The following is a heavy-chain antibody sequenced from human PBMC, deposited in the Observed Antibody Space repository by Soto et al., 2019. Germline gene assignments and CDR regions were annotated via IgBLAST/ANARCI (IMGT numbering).Heavy chain of an antibody. CDR2: IYHSGST. Sequence: PSETLSLTCAVSGGSISSGGYSWSWIRQPPGKGLEWIGYIYHSGSTYYNPSLKSRVTISVDRSKNQFSLRLNSVTAADTAIYYCARLHTAVIDFWGQGALVTVSS. D-gene: IGHD5-18*01. CDR1: GGSISSGGYS. J-gene: IGHJ4*02. CDR3: ARLHTAVIDF. V-gene: IGHV4-30-2*02.